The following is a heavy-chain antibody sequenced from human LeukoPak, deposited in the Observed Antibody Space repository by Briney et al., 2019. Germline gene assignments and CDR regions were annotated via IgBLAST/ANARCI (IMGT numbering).Heavy chain of an antibody. CDR2: IYYSGST. CDR3: ARLYGGNSDLDY. Sequence: PSQTPSLTCTVSGGSISSGGYHWSWIRQHAGEGLEWIGNIYYSGSTYYNPSLKSRVTISLDTSKNQFPLRLSSVTAADTAVYYCARLYGGNSDLDYWGQGTLVTVSS. V-gene: IGHV4-31*03. J-gene: IGHJ4*02. CDR1: GGSISSGGYH. D-gene: IGHD4-23*01.